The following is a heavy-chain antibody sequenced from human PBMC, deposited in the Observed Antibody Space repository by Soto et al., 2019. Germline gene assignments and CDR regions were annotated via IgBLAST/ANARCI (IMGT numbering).Heavy chain of an antibody. Sequence: PSETLSLTCTVSGGSLSSYYWSWIRQPPGKGLEWIGDIYYSGSTNYNPSLKSRVTISVDTSKNQFSLKLSSVTAADTAVYYCARLNNWFDPWGQGTLVTVSS. CDR2: IYYSGST. CDR3: ARLNNWFDP. V-gene: IGHV4-59*01. J-gene: IGHJ5*02. CDR1: GGSLSSYY.